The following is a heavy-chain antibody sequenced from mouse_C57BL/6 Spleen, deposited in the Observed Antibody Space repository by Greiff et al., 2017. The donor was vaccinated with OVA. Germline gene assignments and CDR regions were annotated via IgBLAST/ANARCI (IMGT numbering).Heavy chain of an antibody. CDR1: GYSFTGYF. Sequence: EVQLQQSGPELVKPGASVKLSCKASGYSFTGYFLHWVMQSPGQSLEWIGRINPYNGDTFYNQKFKGKATLTVDKSSSTAHIELRSLTSEDSSVYYCARSGNSLYAMDYWGQGTSVTVSS. CDR3: ARSGNSLYAMDY. CDR2: INPYNGDT. J-gene: IGHJ4*01. V-gene: IGHV1-20*01. D-gene: IGHD2-1*01.